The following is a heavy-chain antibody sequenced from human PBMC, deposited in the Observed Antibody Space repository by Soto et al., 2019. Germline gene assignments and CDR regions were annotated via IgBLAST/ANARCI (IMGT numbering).Heavy chain of an antibody. Sequence: QVQLQQWGAGLLKPSETLSLTCAVYGGSFSGYYWSWIRQPPGKGLEWIGEINHSGSTNYNPSLKSRVTRAVDTSKNQFSLKLSSVTAAYTAVYYCARGRAVLLWFGEPNFDYWGQGTLVTVSS. J-gene: IGHJ4*02. V-gene: IGHV4-34*01. CDR1: GGSFSGYY. D-gene: IGHD3-10*01. CDR2: INHSGST. CDR3: ARGRAVLLWFGEPNFDY.